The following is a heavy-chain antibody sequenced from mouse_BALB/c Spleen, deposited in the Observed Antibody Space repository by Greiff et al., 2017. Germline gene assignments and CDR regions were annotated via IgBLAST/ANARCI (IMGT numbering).Heavy chain of an antibody. V-gene: IGHV5-17*02. CDR1: GFTFSSFG. Sequence: EVQRVESGGGLVQPGGSRKLSCAASGFTFSSFGMHWVRQAPEKGLEWVAYISSGSSTIYYADTVKGRFTISRDNPKNTLFLQMTSLRSEDTAMYYCARSGTATAWFAYWGQGTLVTVSA. CDR2: ISSGSSTI. J-gene: IGHJ3*01. D-gene: IGHD1-2*01. CDR3: ARSGTATAWFAY.